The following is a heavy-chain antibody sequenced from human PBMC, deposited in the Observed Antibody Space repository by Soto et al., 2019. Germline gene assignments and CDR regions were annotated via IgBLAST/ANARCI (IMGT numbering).Heavy chain of an antibody. CDR3: AKDRGYSYGQNYGMDV. J-gene: IGHJ6*02. D-gene: IGHD5-18*01. CDR2: ISYDGSNK. V-gene: IGHV3-30*18. Sequence: LRLSFAASGFTFSSYGMHWVRQAPGKGLEWVAVISYDGSNKYYADSVKGRFTISRDNSKNTLYLQMNSLRAEDTAVYYCAKDRGYSYGQNYGMDVWGQGTTVTVSS. CDR1: GFTFSSYG.